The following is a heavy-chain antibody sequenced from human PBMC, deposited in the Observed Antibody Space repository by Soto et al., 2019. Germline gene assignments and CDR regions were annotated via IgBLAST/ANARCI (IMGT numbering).Heavy chain of an antibody. Sequence: LSCAASGFTISSYSMHCVRQAPGKGLEWVAVISYDGSNKYYADSVKGRFTISRDNSKNTLYLQMNSLRAEDTPVYYCARADRSYFDYWGQGTMVTGSS. CDR1: GFTISSYS. CDR2: ISYDGSNK. J-gene: IGHJ4*02. CDR3: ARADRSYFDY. V-gene: IGHV3-30-3*01.